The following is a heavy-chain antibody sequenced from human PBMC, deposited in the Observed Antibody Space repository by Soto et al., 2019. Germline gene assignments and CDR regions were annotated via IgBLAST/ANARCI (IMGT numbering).Heavy chain of an antibody. V-gene: IGHV3-30*03. D-gene: IGHD5-18*01. Sequence: QAQLVESGGGVVQPGRSLRLSCAASGFAFSSYGMHWVRQAPGTGLEWVAVISYDGSLQHYADSVKGRFTISRDNSKNLLLLQRSSRRAEAPAVYYCVPDRGYGHASPPYPWGKGTRVSVSP. CDR1: GFAFSSYG. J-gene: IGHJ5*02. CDR3: VPDRGYGHASPPYP. CDR2: ISYDGSLQ.